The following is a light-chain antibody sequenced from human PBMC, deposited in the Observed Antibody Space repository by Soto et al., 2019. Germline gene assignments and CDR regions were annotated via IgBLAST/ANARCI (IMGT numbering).Light chain of an antibody. CDR1: SSNIGNNA. V-gene: IGLV1-36*01. CDR3: SSFTSKSTLI. Sequence: QPVLTQPPSVSEAPRQRVTISCSGSSSNIGNNAVNWYQQLPGKAPKLLIYYDDLLPSGVSDRFSGSKSGTSASLAISGLRAEDEAHYYCSSFTSKSTLIFGGGTKVTVL. CDR2: YDD. J-gene: IGLJ2*01.